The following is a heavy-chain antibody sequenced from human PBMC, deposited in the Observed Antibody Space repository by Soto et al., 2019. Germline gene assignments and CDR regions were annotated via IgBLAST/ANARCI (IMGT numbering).Heavy chain of an antibody. J-gene: IGHJ5*02. Sequence: TGGSLRLSCAASGFTFSSYAMSWVRQAPGKGLEWVSAISGSGGSTYYADSVKGRFTISRDNSKNTLYLQMNSLRAEDTAVYYCAKNPLTPRASSGWYTGRFWFDPWGQGTLVTVSS. V-gene: IGHV3-23*01. CDR2: ISGSGGST. D-gene: IGHD6-19*01. CDR1: GFTFSSYA. CDR3: AKNPLTPRASSGWYTGRFWFDP.